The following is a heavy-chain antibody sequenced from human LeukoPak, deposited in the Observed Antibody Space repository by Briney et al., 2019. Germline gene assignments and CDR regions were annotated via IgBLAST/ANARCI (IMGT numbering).Heavy chain of an antibody. CDR3: AKRECSDNNCYFVN. Sequence: GGSLTLSCEASGFTLSSYGMSWVSQAPTKGLEWVSSISVSGDNTYYVDSVKGRFTISRDNSKNRLYLQMDSLRAEDTAVYYCAKRECSDNNCYFVNWGQGTLVTVSS. D-gene: IGHD1-20*01. V-gene: IGHV3-23*01. J-gene: IGHJ4*02. CDR2: ISVSGDNT. CDR1: GFTLSSYG.